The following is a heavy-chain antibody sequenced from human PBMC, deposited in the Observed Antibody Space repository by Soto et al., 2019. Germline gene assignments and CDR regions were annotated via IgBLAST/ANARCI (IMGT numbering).Heavy chain of an antibody. J-gene: IGHJ5*02. Sequence: QLQLQESGPGLVKPSETLSLACTVSGGSISSSRYSWGWIRQPPGKGLEWIGSAYYSGSTYYNPSLKSRVTMSVDTSKNQFSLKLSSVTAADTAVYYCATRQGGSYNWFDPWGQGTLVTVSP. V-gene: IGHV4-39*01. CDR3: ATRQGGSYNWFDP. CDR2: AYYSGST. D-gene: IGHD2-15*01. CDR1: GGSISSSRYS.